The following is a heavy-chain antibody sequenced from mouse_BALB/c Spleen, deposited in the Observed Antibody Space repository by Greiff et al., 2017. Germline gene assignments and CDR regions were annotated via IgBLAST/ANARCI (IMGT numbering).Heavy chain of an antibody. V-gene: IGHV14-3*02. CDR2: IDPANGNT. CDR3: ARKYGNYRYAMDY. CDR1: GFNIKDTY. D-gene: IGHD2-10*02. Sequence: EVQLQQSGAELVKPGASVKLSCTASGFNIKDTYMHWVKQRPEQGLEWIGRIDPANGNTKYDPKFQGKATITADTSSNTAYLQLSSLTSEDTAVYYCARKYGNYRYAMDYWGQGTSVTVSS. J-gene: IGHJ4*01.